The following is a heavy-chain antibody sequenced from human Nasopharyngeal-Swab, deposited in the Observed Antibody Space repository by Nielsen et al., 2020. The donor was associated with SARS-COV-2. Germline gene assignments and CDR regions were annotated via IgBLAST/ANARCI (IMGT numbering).Heavy chain of an antibody. CDR1: GFTFSSYA. V-gene: IGHV3-23*01. CDR2: ISGSGGST. D-gene: IGHD3-16*01. CDR3: ARVKSFGPDVFDI. J-gene: IGHJ3*02. Sequence: GESLKISCAASGFTFSSYAMSWVRQAPGKGLEWVSAISGSGGSTYYADSVEGRFTISRDNAKNSLYLEMDSLRAEDTAVYYCARVKSFGPDVFDIWGQGTMVTVSS.